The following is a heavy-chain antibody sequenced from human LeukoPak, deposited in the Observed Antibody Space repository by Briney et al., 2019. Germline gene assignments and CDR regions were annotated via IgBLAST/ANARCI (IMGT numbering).Heavy chain of an antibody. Sequence: PGGSLRPSCAASGFTFSSYARHWVRQAPGKGLEWVAVITYDGSNKYYADSVKGRFTSSRDNSKNTLYLQMNSLRAGDMAVYYCSRWKLRLKNTSGSLDAFDIWGQGTMITVSS. CDR2: ITYDGSNK. CDR1: GFTFSSYA. V-gene: IGHV3-30*04. CDR3: SRWKLRLKNTSGSLDAFDI. J-gene: IGHJ3*02. D-gene: IGHD3-16*01.